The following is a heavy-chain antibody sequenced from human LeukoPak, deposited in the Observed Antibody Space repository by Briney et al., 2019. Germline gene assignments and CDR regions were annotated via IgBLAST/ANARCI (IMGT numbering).Heavy chain of an antibody. CDR3: AKEGDYYGSGSYYPFLDY. V-gene: IGHV3-7*03. Sequence: GGSLRLSCAGSGFTFTSYWMSWVRQAPGKGLEWVANIKYDGSEKNSVDSVKGRFTISRDNAKNSLYLQMNSLRVEDTALYYCAKEGDYYGSGSYYPFLDYWGQGTLVTVSS. CDR1: GFTFTSYW. J-gene: IGHJ4*02. D-gene: IGHD3-10*01. CDR2: IKYDGSEK.